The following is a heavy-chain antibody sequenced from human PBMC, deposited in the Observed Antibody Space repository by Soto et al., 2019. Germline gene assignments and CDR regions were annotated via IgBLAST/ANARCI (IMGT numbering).Heavy chain of an antibody. V-gene: IGHV3-33*01. D-gene: IGHD6-13*01. Sequence: QVQLVESGGGVVQPGRSLRLSCAASGFTFSSYGMHWVRQAPGKGLEWVAVIWHDGSNKHYADSVKGRFTISRDNSKNTMYLQMNSLRVEDTAVYYCARGRIAAAPADWGQGTLVTVSS. CDR3: ARGRIAAAPAD. CDR2: IWHDGSNK. CDR1: GFTFSSYG. J-gene: IGHJ4*02.